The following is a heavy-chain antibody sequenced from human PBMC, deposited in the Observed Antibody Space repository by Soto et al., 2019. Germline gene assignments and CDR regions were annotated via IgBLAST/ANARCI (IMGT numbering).Heavy chain of an antibody. J-gene: IGHJ4*02. CDR2: INAGNGNT. Sequence: QVQLVQSGAEEKKPGASVKVSCKASGYTFTSYAMHWVRQAPGQRLEWMGWINAGNGNTKYSQKFHGRVTITRDTSASTAYMELSSLRSEDTAVYYCARVPQGVWIAAAGTFDYWGQGTLVTVSS. CDR1: GYTFTSYA. D-gene: IGHD6-13*01. CDR3: ARVPQGVWIAAAGTFDY. V-gene: IGHV1-3*05.